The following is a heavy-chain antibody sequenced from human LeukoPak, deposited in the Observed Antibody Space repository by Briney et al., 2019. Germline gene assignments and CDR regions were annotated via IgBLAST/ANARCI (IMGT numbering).Heavy chain of an antibody. V-gene: IGHV3-9*03. CDR3: AKETGGYNFAFDI. Sequence: GGSLRLSCAASGFTFDDYAMHWVRQAPGKGLEWVSGISWNSGTIGYADSVKGRFTISRDNAKNSLYLQMNSLRAEDMALYYCAKETGGYNFAFDIWGQGTMVTVSS. J-gene: IGHJ3*02. CDR1: GFTFDDYA. D-gene: IGHD5-24*01. CDR2: ISWNSGTI.